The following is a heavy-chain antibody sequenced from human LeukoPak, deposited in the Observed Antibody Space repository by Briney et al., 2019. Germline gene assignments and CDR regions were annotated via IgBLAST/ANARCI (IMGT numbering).Heavy chain of an antibody. V-gene: IGHV4-30-4*08. CDR1: GGSISSGGYY. D-gene: IGHD6-13*01. Sequence: SQTLSLTCTVSGGSISSGGYYWSWIRQHPGKGLEWIGYIYYSGSTYYNPSLKSRVTISVDTSKNQFSLKLSSVTAADTAVYYCASSIAAAGSDWFDPWGQGTLVTVSS. CDR3: ASSIAAAGSDWFDP. J-gene: IGHJ5*02. CDR2: IYYSGST.